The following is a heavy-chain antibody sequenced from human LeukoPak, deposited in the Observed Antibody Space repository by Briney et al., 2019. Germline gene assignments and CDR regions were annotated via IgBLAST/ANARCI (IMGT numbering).Heavy chain of an antibody. CDR1: GGSISSYY. D-gene: IGHD2-21*01. Sequence: SETLSLTCTVSGGSISSYYWSWIRQPPGKGLEWIGYIYYSGSTSYNPSLKSRVTISVDTSKNQFSLKLSSVTAADTAVYYCARINCGGDCYSGWFDPWGQGTLVTVSS. J-gene: IGHJ5*02. V-gene: IGHV4-59*01. CDR3: ARINCGGDCYSGWFDP. CDR2: IYYSGST.